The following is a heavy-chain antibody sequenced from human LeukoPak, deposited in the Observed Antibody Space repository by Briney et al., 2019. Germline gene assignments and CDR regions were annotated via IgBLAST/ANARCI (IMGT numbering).Heavy chain of an antibody. J-gene: IGHJ4*02. D-gene: IGHD6-13*01. Sequence: SSETLSLTCAVYGGSFSGYYWSWIRQPPGKGLEWIGEINHSGSTNYNPSLKSRVTISVDTSKNRFSLKLSSVTAADTAVYYCARAPYTAAAGTIIDYWGQGTLVTVSS. CDR2: INHSGST. V-gene: IGHV4-34*01. CDR1: GGSFSGYY. CDR3: ARAPYTAAAGTIIDY.